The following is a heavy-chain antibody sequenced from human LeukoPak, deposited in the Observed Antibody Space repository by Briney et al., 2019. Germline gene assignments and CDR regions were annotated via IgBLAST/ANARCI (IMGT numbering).Heavy chain of an antibody. CDR2: INPDSGGT. D-gene: IGHD6-13*01. V-gene: IGHV1-2*02. Sequence: GASVKVSCKASGYTFTAYYMNWVRQAPGQGLEWMGWINPDSGGTNYAQNFQGRVTMTRDTSISTAYMELSSLRSDDTAVYFCARDGDRSSRFLHNWFDPWGQGTLVTVSS. CDR1: GYTFTAYY. CDR3: ARDGDRSSRFLHNWFDP. J-gene: IGHJ5*02.